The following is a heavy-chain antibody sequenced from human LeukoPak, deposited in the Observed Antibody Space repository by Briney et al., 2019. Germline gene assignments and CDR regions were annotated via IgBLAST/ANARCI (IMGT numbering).Heavy chain of an antibody. CDR2: INHSGST. Sequence: SETLSLTCAVYGGSFSGYYWSWIRQPPGKGLEWIGEINHSGSTNYNPSLKSRVTISVDTSKNQFSLKLSSVTAADTAVYYCARRAGATAYYYYYMDVWGKGTTVTVSS. D-gene: IGHD1-1*01. CDR3: ARRAGATAYYYYYMDV. V-gene: IGHV4-34*01. J-gene: IGHJ6*03. CDR1: GGSFSGYY.